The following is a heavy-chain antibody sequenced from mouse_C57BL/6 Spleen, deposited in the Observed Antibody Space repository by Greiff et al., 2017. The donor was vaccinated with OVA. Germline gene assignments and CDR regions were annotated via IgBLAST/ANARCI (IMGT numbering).Heavy chain of an antibody. V-gene: IGHV1-80*01. D-gene: IGHD2-2*01. CDR3: ARGYGYDGPYWYFDV. J-gene: IGHJ1*03. CDR2: IYPGDGDT. CDR1: GYAFSSYW. Sequence: VQGVESGAELVKPGASVKISCKASGYAFSSYWMNWVKQRPGKGLEWIGQIYPGDGDTNYNGKFKGKATLTADKSSSTAYMQLSSLTSEDSAVYFCARGYGYDGPYWYFDVWGTGTTVTVSS.